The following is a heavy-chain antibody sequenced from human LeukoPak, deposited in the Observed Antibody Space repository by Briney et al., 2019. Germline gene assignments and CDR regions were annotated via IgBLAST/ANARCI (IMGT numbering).Heavy chain of an antibody. CDR1: GFTFPSYG. V-gene: IGHV3-23*01. J-gene: IGHJ4*02. CDR3: AKVWFGELPFDY. CDR2: ISGGGGST. D-gene: IGHD3-10*01. Sequence: GGTLRLSCAASGFTFPSYGMTWVRQPPGKGLEWVSAISGGGGSTYYADSVKGRFTISRDNSKNTLYLQMNSLRAEDTAVYYCAKVWFGELPFDYWGQGTLVTVSS.